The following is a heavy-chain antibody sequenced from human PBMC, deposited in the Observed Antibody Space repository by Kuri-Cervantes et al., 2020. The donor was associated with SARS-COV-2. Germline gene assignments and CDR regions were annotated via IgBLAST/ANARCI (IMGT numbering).Heavy chain of an antibody. CDR2: LYYSGST. Sequence: SETLSLTCTVSGGSIISGGYYWSWIRQHPGKGLEWIGYLYYSGSTYYNPSLKSRVTISVDTSKNQFSLKLSSVTAADTAVYYCARGRGYSGYDSPLNWFDPWGHGTLVTVSS. CDR3: ARGRGYSGYDSPLNWFDP. D-gene: IGHD5-12*01. CDR1: GGSIISGGYY. V-gene: IGHV4-31*03. J-gene: IGHJ5*02.